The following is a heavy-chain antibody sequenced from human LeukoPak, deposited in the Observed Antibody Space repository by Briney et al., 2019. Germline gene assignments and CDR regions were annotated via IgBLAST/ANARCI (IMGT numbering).Heavy chain of an antibody. CDR1: GGSFSGYY. D-gene: IGHD3-10*01. CDR2: INHSGST. Sequence: SETLSPTCAVYGGSFSGYYRSWIRQPPGKGLEWIGEINHSGSTNYNPSLKSRVTISVDTSKNQFSLKLSSVTAADTAVYYCAKGHVLLWFGELFPPGHYGMDVWSKGTTVTVSS. J-gene: IGHJ6*04. CDR3: AKGHVLLWFGELFPPGHYGMDV. V-gene: IGHV4-34*01.